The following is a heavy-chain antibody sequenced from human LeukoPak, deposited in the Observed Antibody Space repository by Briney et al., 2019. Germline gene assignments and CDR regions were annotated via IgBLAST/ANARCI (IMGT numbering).Heavy chain of an antibody. CDR2: ISGSGGST. J-gene: IGHJ4*02. Sequence: GGSLRLSCAASGFTFSSYAMSWVRQAPGKGLEWVSAISGSGGSTYYADSVKGRFTISRDNSKNTLYLQMNSLRAEDTAVYYCARALLYYYDSSGPFDYWGQGTLVTVSS. CDR1: GFTFSSYA. V-gene: IGHV3-23*01. CDR3: ARALLYYYDSSGPFDY. D-gene: IGHD3-22*01.